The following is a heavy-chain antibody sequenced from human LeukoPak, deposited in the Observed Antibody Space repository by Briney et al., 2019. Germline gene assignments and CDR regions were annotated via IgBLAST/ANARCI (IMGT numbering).Heavy chain of an antibody. CDR1: GFTFSSYG. Sequence: PGGSLRLSCAASGFTFSSYGMHWVRQAPGKGLEWVAVISYDGSNKYYADSVKGRLTISRDNSKNTLYLQMNSLRAEDTTVYYCAKDLEASEWELTRIDYWGLGTLVTVSS. J-gene: IGHJ4*02. V-gene: IGHV3-30*18. CDR3: AKDLEASEWELTRIDY. CDR2: ISYDGSNK. D-gene: IGHD4-23*01.